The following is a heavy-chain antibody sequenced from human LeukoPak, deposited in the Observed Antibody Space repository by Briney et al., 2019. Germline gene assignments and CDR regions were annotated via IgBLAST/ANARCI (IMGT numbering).Heavy chain of an antibody. J-gene: IGHJ6*03. CDR1: GFTFGNYW. Sequence: PGGSLRLSCAASGFTFGNYWMSWVRQAPGRGLEGVAKIKQDGSEKYYVDSVKGRFTISRDNAKNSLSLQMNNLRAEDTAVYYCARDKGTITPRGYYYYMDVWGRGITVTVSS. CDR2: IKQDGSEK. CDR3: ARDKGTITPRGYYYYMDV. V-gene: IGHV3-7*01. D-gene: IGHD5-24*01.